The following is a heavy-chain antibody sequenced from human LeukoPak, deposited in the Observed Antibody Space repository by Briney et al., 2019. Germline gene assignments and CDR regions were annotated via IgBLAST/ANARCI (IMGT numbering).Heavy chain of an antibody. J-gene: IGHJ4*02. CDR1: GFTFSNHG. D-gene: IGHD2-21*02. V-gene: IGHV3-30*02. Sequence: GGSLRLSCAASGFTFSNHGMHWVRQAPGKGPEWVALIWYDGSNKYYGDSVKGRFTISRDNSKNTVYLQMNSLYYSARDRLEAVTDDDYFDYWGQGTLVTVSS. CDR3: VTDDDYFDY. CDR2: IWYDGSNK.